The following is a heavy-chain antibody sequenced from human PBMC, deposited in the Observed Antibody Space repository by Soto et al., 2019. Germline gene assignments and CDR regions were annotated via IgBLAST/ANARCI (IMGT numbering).Heavy chain of an antibody. CDR3: ARRSSSWFQNSYYYYGMDV. D-gene: IGHD6-13*01. V-gene: IGHV5-51*01. CDR1: GYSFTSYW. CDR2: IYPGDSDT. Sequence: PGESLKISCKGSGYSFTSYWIGWVRQMPGKGLEWMGIIYPGDSDTRYSPSFQGQVTISADKSISTAYLQWSSLKASDTAMYYCARRSSSWFQNSYYYYGMDVWGQGTTVTXSS. J-gene: IGHJ6*02.